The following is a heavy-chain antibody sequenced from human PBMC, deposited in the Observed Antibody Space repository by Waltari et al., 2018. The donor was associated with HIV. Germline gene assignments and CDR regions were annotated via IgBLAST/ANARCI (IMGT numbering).Heavy chain of an antibody. D-gene: IGHD3-3*01. CDR3: ARHKSGYNDN. CDR2: MNTNSDNT. J-gene: IGHJ4*02. V-gene: IGHV1-8*01. Sequence: QVQLVQSGAEVKKPGASVKVSCKASGYTFTSYDVNWVRQATGQGLEWMGWMNTNSDNTVYAQKFQGRVTMTMNTSRSTAYMELSSLRSEDTAVYYCARHKSGYNDNWGQGTLVTVSS. CDR1: GYTFTSYD.